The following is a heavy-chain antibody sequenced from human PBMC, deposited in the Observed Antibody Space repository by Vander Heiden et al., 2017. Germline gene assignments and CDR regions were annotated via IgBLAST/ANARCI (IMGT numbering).Heavy chain of an antibody. D-gene: IGHD3-3*01. CDR2: ISSSSSYI. Sequence: EVQLVDSGGGLVKPGGSLRLSCAASGFTFSSYSMNWVRQAPGKGLEWFSSISSSSSYIYYADSVKGRFTISRDNAKNSLYLQMNSLRAEDTAVYYCARVWVGYDPAPYFDYWGQGTLVTVSS. V-gene: IGHV3-21*01. J-gene: IGHJ4*02. CDR1: GFTFSSYS. CDR3: ARVWVGYDPAPYFDY.